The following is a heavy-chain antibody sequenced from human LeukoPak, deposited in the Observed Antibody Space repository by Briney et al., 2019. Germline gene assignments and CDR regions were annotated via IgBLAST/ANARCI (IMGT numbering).Heavy chain of an antibody. D-gene: IGHD5-18*01. CDR1: GFTFSSYA. CDR2: ISSNGGRT. V-gene: IGHV3-64D*09. J-gene: IGHJ4*02. Sequence: GGSLRLSCSASGFTFSSYAMHWVRQAPGKGLEYVSSISSNGGRTYYADSVKGRFTISRDNSKNTLYLRMSSLKAEDTAVYYCVKGFDTAMAYFDYWGQGTLVTVSS. CDR3: VKGFDTAMAYFDY.